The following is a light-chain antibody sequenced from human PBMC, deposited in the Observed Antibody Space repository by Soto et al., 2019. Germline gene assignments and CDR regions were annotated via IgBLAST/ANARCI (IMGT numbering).Light chain of an antibody. V-gene: IGKV3-20*01. J-gene: IGKJ4*01. Sequence: EVVLKQSPGTLSLSPVERAPLACRARQTVSSSFLAWYKQKPGQAPRLLIYGASSRATGIPDRFSGSGSGTDFTLTISRLEPEDFAVYYCQQYGSSPPGLTFGGGTKVDI. CDR3: QQYGSSPPGLT. CDR1: QTVSSSF. CDR2: GAS.